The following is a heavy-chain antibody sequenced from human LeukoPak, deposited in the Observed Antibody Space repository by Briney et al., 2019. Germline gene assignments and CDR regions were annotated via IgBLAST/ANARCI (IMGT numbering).Heavy chain of an antibody. V-gene: IGHV3-23*01. CDR2: IDGGGTNT. CDR1: GFTFKRYH. Sequence: GGSLRLSCAASGFTFKRYHMSWVRQAPGKGLDWVSSIDGGGTNTYYADSVKGRFTISRDNSKNTLYLQMNSLRAEDTAVYYCAKSGVGATVSRFDYWGQGTLVTVSS. J-gene: IGHJ4*02. D-gene: IGHD1-26*01. CDR3: AKSGVGATVSRFDY.